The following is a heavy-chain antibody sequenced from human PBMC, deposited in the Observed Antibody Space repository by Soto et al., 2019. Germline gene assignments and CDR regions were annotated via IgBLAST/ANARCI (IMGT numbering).Heavy chain of an antibody. D-gene: IGHD6-19*01. CDR2: LYNSAST. CDR1: GVSMTNRRYY. CDR3: AGNGSITTVPGGYFDC. V-gene: IGHV4-39*01. Sequence: SETLSLTCTVSGVSMTNRRYYWGWIRQAPGKRPEWLASLYNSASTSYNPSLKSRLTISEDTSKNQFFLELSSVTAADTAVYYCAGNGSITTVPGGYFDCWGQGTLVTVPS. J-gene: IGHJ4*02.